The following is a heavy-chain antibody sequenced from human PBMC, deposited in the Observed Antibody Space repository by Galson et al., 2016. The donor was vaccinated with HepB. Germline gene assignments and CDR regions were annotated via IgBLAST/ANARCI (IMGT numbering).Heavy chain of an antibody. D-gene: IGHD3-3*01. V-gene: IGHV5-51*01. CDR2: VFPGDSDT. Sequence: QSGADVKKPGESLKISCKGSGSSFSSFWIAWVRQMPGKGLELMGSVFPGDSDTRYSPSFQGQVTVSADKSITTAYLQWSSLKASDTAMYYCERHRPNPGGTVGVLSRVHFDLWGQGTLVTVSS. CDR1: GSSFSSFW. CDR3: ERHRPNPGGTVGVLSRVHFDL. J-gene: IGHJ4*02.